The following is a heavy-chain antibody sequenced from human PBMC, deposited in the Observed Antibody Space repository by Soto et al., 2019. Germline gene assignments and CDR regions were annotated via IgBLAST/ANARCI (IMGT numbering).Heavy chain of an antibody. V-gene: IGHV4-39*01. CDR1: GGSISSGDYY. CDR3: ASITIFGVVPLHYGMDV. D-gene: IGHD3-3*01. CDR2: IYYSGST. Sequence: SETLSLTCPVSGGSISSGDYYWGWIRQPPGKGLEWIGSIYYSGSTYYNPSLKSRVTISVDTSKNQFSLKLSSVTAADTAVYYCASITIFGVVPLHYGMDVWGQGTTVTVSS. J-gene: IGHJ6*02.